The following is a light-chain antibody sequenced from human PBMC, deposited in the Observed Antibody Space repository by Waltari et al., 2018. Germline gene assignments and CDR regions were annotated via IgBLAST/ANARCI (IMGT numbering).Light chain of an antibody. CDR2: DAS. Sequence: DIKMTQSPSSWSASVGERVSITCQASENIRKYVNWYQQKPGKAPKLLIYDASTLEVGVPSRFGGGGSGTDFTFTISTLQTEDVATYYCQQYDNLPFTFGQGTKLE. CDR1: ENIRKY. CDR3: QQYDNLPFT. V-gene: IGKV1-33*01. J-gene: IGKJ2*01.